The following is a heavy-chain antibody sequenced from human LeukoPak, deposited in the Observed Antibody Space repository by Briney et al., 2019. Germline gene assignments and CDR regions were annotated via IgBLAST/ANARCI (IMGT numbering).Heavy chain of an antibody. J-gene: IGHJ4*02. CDR3: ARHRAVAGTPFDY. D-gene: IGHD6-19*01. Sequence: GESLKISCKGSGYSFTSYWIGWVRQMPGKGLEWMGIIYPGDSDTRYSPSFQGQVTISADKSISTGYLQWSSLKASDTAMYYCARHRAVAGTPFDYWGQGTLVTVSS. CDR2: IYPGDSDT. V-gene: IGHV5-51*01. CDR1: GYSFTSYW.